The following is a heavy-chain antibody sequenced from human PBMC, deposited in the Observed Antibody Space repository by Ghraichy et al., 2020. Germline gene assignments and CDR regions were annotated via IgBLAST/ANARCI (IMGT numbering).Heavy chain of an antibody. Sequence: GESLRLSCAASGFTFDDYAMHWVRQVPGKGLESVSLISGDGSRTKYADSVKGRFTISRDNSKNSLYLQMNSLRSEDTALYYCARDNGDIVVLVGATLGVDYWGRGTLVTVSS. CDR1: GFTFDDYA. J-gene: IGHJ4*02. V-gene: IGHV3-43*02. CDR2: ISGDGSRT. D-gene: IGHD2-15*01. CDR3: ARDNGDIVVLVGATLGVDY.